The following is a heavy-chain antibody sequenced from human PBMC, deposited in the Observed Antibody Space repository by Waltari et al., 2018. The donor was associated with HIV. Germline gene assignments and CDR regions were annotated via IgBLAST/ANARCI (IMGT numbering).Heavy chain of an antibody. CDR3: ARGELTVGVDLWDEGSHYYYAMDV. V-gene: IGHV1-69*06. J-gene: IGHJ6*02. D-gene: IGHD3-3*01. Sequence: QVQLVQSGAEVKKPGSSVKVSCKISGGAFSTSVISWVRQDPGQGLEWMGGIIPLVGTTDYAQRFQGRLTISADKSTSTAYMDLSSLRSEDTAVYYCARGELTVGVDLWDEGSHYYYAMDVWGQGTTV. CDR1: GGAFSTSV. CDR2: IIPLVGTT.